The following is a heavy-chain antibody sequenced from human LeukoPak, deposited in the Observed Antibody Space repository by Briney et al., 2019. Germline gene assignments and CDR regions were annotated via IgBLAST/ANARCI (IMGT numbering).Heavy chain of an antibody. D-gene: IGHD3-10*01. V-gene: IGHV3-66*01. CDR1: GFTVSSNY. CDR3: ARDRVGSGRGYYFDY. CDR2: IYSGGST. J-gene: IGHJ4*02. Sequence: GGSLRLSCAASGFTVSSNYMSWVRQAPGKGLEWVSLIYSGGSTYYADSVKGRFTISRDNSKNTLYLQMNSLRAEDTAIYYCARDRVGSGRGYYFDYWGQGTLVTVSS.